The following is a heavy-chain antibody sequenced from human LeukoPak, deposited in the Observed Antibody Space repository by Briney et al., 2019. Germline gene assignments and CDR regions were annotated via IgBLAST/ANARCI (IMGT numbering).Heavy chain of an antibody. J-gene: IGHJ4*02. CDR3: AKDSGSSGIDY. Sequence: GGSLRLSCAASGFTFSSYAMSWVRQAPGKGLEWVSGISGSGGGTYYADSVKGRFTISRDNSKNTLYLQMNNLRAEDTAVYYCAKDSGSSGIDYWGQGTLVTVSS. V-gene: IGHV3-23*01. CDR2: ISGSGGGT. D-gene: IGHD6-13*01. CDR1: GFTFSSYA.